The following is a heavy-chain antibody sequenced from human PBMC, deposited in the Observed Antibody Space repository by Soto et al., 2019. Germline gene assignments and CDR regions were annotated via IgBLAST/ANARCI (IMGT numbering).Heavy chain of an antibody. V-gene: IGHV4-34*01. D-gene: IGHD2-21*01. CDR3: ARGGISHWAYFYYMDV. J-gene: IGHJ6*03. CDR1: CGSLSDFF. Sequence: SETLSLTCVVSCGSLSDFFWSWIRQPPGMALEWIGEINHLGSINYNPSLKSRVTMSVDTSKNQFSLTLNSVTAADTATYYCARGGISHWAYFYYMDVWDRGTTVTVSS. CDR2: INHLGSI.